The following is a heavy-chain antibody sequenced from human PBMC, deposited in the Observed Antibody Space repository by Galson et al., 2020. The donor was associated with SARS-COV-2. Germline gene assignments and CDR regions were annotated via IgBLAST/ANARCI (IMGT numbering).Heavy chain of an antibody. D-gene: IGHD2-2*01. V-gene: IGHV3-11*01. CDR3: ARAIRYCSSTSCYHYFDY. CDR2: ISSSGSTI. J-gene: IGHJ4*02. Sequence: GGSLRLSCAASGFTFSDYYMSWIRQAPGKGLEWVSYISSSGSTIYYADSVKGRFTISRDNAKNSLYLQMNSLRAEDTAVYYCARAIRYCSSTSCYHYFDYWGQGTLVTVSS. CDR1: GFTFSDYY.